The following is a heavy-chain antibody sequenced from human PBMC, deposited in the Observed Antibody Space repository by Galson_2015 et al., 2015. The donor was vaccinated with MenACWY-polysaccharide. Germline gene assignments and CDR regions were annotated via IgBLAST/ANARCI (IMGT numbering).Heavy chain of an antibody. CDR3: AREGSRIMFHASDS. D-gene: IGHD6-13*01. CDR1: GISFRGSG. J-gene: IGHJ3*01. Sequence: SLRLSCAASGISFRGSGMHWVRQAPGKGLEWVAVIQYDGTNKVYADSVKGRFTISRDNSKNTLYLEMNSLRAEDTAVYYCAREGSRIMFHASDSWGQGTMVTVSS. CDR2: IQYDGTNK. V-gene: IGHV3-33*01.